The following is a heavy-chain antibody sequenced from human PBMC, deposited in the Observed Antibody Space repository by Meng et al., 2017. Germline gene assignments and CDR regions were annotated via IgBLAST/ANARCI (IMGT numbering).Heavy chain of an antibody. D-gene: IGHD6-19*01. CDR3: AREGGPWLVHFQFDY. CDR2: ISSSGSTI. J-gene: IGHJ4*02. V-gene: IGHV3-48*03. Sequence: GESLKISCAASGFTFRSYEMNWVRQAPGKGLEWVSYISSSGSTIYYADSVKGRFTISRDNAKNSLYLQMNSLRAEDTAVYYCAREGGPWLVHFQFDYWGQGTLVTVSS. CDR1: GFTFRSYE.